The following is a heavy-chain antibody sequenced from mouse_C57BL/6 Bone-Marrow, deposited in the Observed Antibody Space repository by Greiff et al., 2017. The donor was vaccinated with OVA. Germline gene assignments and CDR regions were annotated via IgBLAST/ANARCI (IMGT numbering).Heavy chain of an antibody. Sequence: EVHLVESGGGLVKPGGSLKLSCAASGFTFSDYGMHWVRQAPEKGLEWVAYISSGSSTIYYADTVKGRFTISRDNAKNTLFLQMTSLRSEDTAMYYCARYGSSSYYYAMDYWGQGTSVTVSS. V-gene: IGHV5-17*01. D-gene: IGHD1-1*01. CDR3: ARYGSSSYYYAMDY. CDR1: GFTFSDYG. CDR2: ISSGSSTI. J-gene: IGHJ4*01.